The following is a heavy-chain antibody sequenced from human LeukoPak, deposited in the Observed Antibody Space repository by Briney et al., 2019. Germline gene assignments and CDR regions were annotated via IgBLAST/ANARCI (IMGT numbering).Heavy chain of an antibody. V-gene: IGHV3-9*01. Sequence: GGSLRLSCAASGFTFDDYAMHWVRQAPGKGLEWVSGISWNSGSIGYADSVKGRFTISRDNAKNSLYLQMNSLRAEDTALYYCAKSGGIRRLVQNYFDYWGQGTLVTVSS. D-gene: IGHD4-17*01. J-gene: IGHJ4*02. CDR1: GFTFDDYA. CDR2: ISWNSGSI. CDR3: AKSGGIRRLVQNYFDY.